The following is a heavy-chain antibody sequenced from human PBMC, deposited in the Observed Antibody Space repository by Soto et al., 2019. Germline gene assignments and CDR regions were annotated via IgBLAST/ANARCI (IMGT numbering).Heavy chain of an antibody. V-gene: IGHV1-69*08. CDR1: GGTFSSYT. D-gene: IGHD5-12*01. CDR3: ARDTRGQVLGYPNWFDP. J-gene: IGHJ5*02. Sequence: QVQLVQSGAEVKKPGSSVKVSCKASGGTFSSYTISWVRQAPGQGLEWMGRIIPILGIANYAQKFQGRVTITADKSTSTAYMELSSLRSEDTAVYYCARDTRGQVLGYPNWFDPWGQGTLVTVSS. CDR2: IIPILGIA.